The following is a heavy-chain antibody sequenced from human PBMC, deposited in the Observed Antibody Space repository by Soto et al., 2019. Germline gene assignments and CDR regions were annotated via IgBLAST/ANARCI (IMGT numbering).Heavy chain of an antibody. CDR2: INHSGST. CDR3: ARRHQGYYFDY. CDR1: GGSFSGYY. V-gene: IGHV4-34*01. Sequence: ETLSLTCAVYGGSFSGYYWSWIRQPPGKGLEWIGEINHSGSTNYNPSLKSRVTISVDTSKNQFSLKLSSVTAADTAVYYCARRHQGYYFDYWGQGTLVTVSS. J-gene: IGHJ4*02.